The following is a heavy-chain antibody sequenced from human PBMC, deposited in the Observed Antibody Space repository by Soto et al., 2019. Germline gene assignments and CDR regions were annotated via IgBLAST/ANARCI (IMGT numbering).Heavy chain of an antibody. J-gene: IGHJ4*02. CDR1: GVTFKSYG. D-gene: IGHD6-13*01. Sequence: QVQFVESGGGVVQPGRSLRLSCEASGVTFKSYGMHWVRQAPGKGLEWVAVVWYDGTNKKYADSVKGRFNIYRDNSKTTLYLQMDSLRAEDTGIYYCARGGHSSSWYRLEASFFDYWGQGSLVTVSS. CDR2: VWYDGTNK. CDR3: ARGGHSSSWYRLEASFFDY. V-gene: IGHV3-33*01.